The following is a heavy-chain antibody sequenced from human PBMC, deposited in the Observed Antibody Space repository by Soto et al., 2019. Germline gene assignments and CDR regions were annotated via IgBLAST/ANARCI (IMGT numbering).Heavy chain of an antibody. Sequence: GSLILSCASAGFTFASYNMLFVRQAPGELLGWVSSISHHIDYIYHADSVKVRFTVSRDNAKNSLFLEMTILRDEDTAVYYCARGGSAERQTEGDSYNYYKMDAWGKGTKV. CDR1: GFTFASYN. J-gene: IGHJ6*03. D-gene: IGHD3-16*01. V-gene: IGHV3-21*01. CDR2: ISHHIDYI. CDR3: ARGGSAERQTEGDSYNYYKMDA.